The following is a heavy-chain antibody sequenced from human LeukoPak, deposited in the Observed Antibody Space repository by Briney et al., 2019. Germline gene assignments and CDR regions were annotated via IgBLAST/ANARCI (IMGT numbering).Heavy chain of an antibody. CDR3: AKYGSGTYYNGLH. D-gene: IGHD3-10*01. CDR1: GFTFSSYH. Sequence: PGGSLRLSCAASGFTFSSYHMNWVRQAPGKGLEWVSYISSSGSPTYYADSVKGRFTISRDISKSTLYLQMNSLRDEDTALYYCAKYGSGTYYNGLHWGQGTLVTVSS. V-gene: IGHV3-48*02. CDR2: ISSSGSPT. J-gene: IGHJ4*02.